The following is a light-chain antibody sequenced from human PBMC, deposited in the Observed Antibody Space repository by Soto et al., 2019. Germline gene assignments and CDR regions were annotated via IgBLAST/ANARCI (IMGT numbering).Light chain of an antibody. CDR2: GAS. CDR3: QQYGSSPLT. V-gene: IGKV3-20*01. Sequence: EIVLTQSPGTLSLSPGERATLSCRASQSVSSIYLAWYQQKPGQAPRLLIYGASSRATGIPDRFSGSGSGTDFTLTISRLEPEDFAVYYCQQYGSSPLTFAGGTKVEIK. J-gene: IGKJ4*01. CDR1: QSVSSIY.